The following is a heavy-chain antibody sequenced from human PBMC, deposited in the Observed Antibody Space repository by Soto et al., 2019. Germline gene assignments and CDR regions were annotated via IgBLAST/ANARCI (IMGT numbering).Heavy chain of an antibody. CDR3: ARGPNSGAFDI. Sequence: SETLSLTCAVSGGSTSSGGYSWSWIRQPPGKGLEWIGYIYYSGSTYYNPSLKSRVTISVDTSKNQFSLKLSSVTAADTAVYYCARGPNSGAFDIWGQGTLVTVS. CDR2: IYYSGST. D-gene: IGHD2-21*01. V-gene: IGHV4-30-4*07. CDR1: GGSTSSGGYS. J-gene: IGHJ3*02.